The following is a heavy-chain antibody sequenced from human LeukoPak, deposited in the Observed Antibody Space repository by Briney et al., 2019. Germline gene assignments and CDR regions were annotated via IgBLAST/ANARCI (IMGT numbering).Heavy chain of an antibody. CDR3: ARDLGGEVTRTDY. D-gene: IGHD4-17*01. J-gene: IGHJ4*02. CDR2: MNPNSGNT. V-gene: IGHV1-8*03. CDR1: GYTFTGYY. Sequence: ASVKVSCKASGYTFTGYYMHWVRQAPGQGLEWMGWMNPNSGNTGYAQKFQGRVTITRNTSISTAYMELRSLRSDDTAVYYCARDLGGEVTRTDYWGQGTLVTVSS.